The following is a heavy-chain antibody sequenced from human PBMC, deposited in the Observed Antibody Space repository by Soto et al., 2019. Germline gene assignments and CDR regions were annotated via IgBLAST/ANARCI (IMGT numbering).Heavy chain of an antibody. CDR3: ASQSVGVPTIPQLSPGF. Sequence: GESLKISCKGSGYPFTAYWIPWVRQMPGKGLEWMGIIFPGNSNTIYSPSFEGQVIISVDKSINTAYLQWGSLKASDTATYFCASQSVGVPTIPQLSPGFWGQGTSVTVSS. CDR1: GYPFTAYW. V-gene: IGHV5-51*01. J-gene: IGHJ4*02. D-gene: IGHD2-21*01. CDR2: IFPGNSNT.